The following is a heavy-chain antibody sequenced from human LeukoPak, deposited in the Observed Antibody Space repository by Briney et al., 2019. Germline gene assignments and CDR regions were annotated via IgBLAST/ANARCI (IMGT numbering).Heavy chain of an antibody. D-gene: IGHD3-9*01. CDR3: ARGPYYDILTGSFDY. J-gene: IGHJ4*02. CDR2: INPNSGGT. V-gene: IGHV1-2*04. Sequence: ASVKVSCKASGYTFTGYYMHWVRQAPGQGLEWMGWINPNSGGTNYARKFQGWVTMTRDTSISTAYMELSRLRSDDTAVYYCARGPYYDILTGSFDYWGQGTLVTVSS. CDR1: GYTFTGYY.